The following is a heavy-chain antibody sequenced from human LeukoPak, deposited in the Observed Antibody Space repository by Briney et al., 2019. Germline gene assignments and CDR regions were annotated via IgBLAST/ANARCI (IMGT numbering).Heavy chain of an antibody. CDR3: ARELWFGELGQGFDI. Sequence: ASVKVSCKVSGYTLTELSMHWVRLATGQGLEWMGWMNPKSGYTGHAQKFQGRVTITRDTSISTVYMELSSLRSADTAVYYCARELWFGELGQGFDIWGQGTMVTVSS. J-gene: IGHJ3*02. CDR1: GYTLTELS. CDR2: MNPKSGYT. V-gene: IGHV1-8*03. D-gene: IGHD3-10*01.